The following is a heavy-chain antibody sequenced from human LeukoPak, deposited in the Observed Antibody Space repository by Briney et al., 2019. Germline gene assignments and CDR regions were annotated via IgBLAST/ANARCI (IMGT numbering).Heavy chain of an antibody. D-gene: IGHD6-13*01. Sequence: PSETLSLTCTVSGGSISSYYWNWIRQPPGKGLEWIGYIYHSGSTNYNPSLKSRVTVSVDTSKNQFSLKLSSVTAADTAVYYCARAGIAAAYYYMDVWGRGTAVTVSS. CDR3: ARAGIAAAYYYMDV. J-gene: IGHJ6*03. CDR2: IYHSGST. CDR1: GGSISSYY. V-gene: IGHV4-59*01.